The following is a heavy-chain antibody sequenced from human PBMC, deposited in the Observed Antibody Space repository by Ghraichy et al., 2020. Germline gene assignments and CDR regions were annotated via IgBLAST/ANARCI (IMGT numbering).Heavy chain of an antibody. Sequence: SETLSLTCAASGGSISSGGYSWSWIRQPPGKGLEWIGYIYYSGSTYYNPSLKSRVTISVDTSKNQFSLKLSSVTAADTAVYYCARALTYYYDSSGYYWAFDIWGQGTMVTVSS. J-gene: IGHJ3*02. CDR3: ARALTYYYDSSGYYWAFDI. V-gene: IGHV4-30-4*07. D-gene: IGHD3-22*01. CDR1: GGSISSGGYS. CDR2: IYYSGST.